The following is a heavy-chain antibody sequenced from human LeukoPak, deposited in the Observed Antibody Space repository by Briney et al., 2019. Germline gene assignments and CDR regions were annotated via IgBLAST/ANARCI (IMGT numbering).Heavy chain of an antibody. V-gene: IGHV3-21*01. CDR3: ARDQLKGSDFWSGTYDY. Sequence: GGSLRLSCAASGFTFSSYSMNWVRQAPGKGLEWVSSISSSSSYIYYADSVKGRFTISRDNAKNSLYLQMNSLRAEDTAVYYCARDQLKGSDFWSGTYDYWGQGTLVTVSS. D-gene: IGHD3-3*01. CDR2: ISSSSSYI. J-gene: IGHJ4*02. CDR1: GFTFSSYS.